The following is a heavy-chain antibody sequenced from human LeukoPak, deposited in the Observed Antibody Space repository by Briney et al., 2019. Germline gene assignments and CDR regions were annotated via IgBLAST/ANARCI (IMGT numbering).Heavy chain of an antibody. CDR3: ARAVPDQFDGSGHELDY. Sequence: GGSLRLSCAASGFTFSSYAMHWVRQAPGKGLEWVAVISYDGSNKYYADSVKGRFTISRDNSKNTLYLQMNSLRAEDTAVYYCARAVPDQFDGSGHELDYWGQGTLVTVSS. D-gene: IGHD3-22*01. V-gene: IGHV3-30-3*01. CDR2: ISYDGSNK. J-gene: IGHJ4*02. CDR1: GFTFSSYA.